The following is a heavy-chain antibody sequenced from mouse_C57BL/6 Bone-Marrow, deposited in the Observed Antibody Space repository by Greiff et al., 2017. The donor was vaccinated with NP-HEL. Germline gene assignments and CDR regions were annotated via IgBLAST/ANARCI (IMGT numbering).Heavy chain of an antibody. CDR3: ARWYGFAY. CDR2: IYPRSGNT. V-gene: IGHV1-81*01. Sequence: QVQLKESGAELARPGASVKLSCKASGYTFTSYGISWVKQRTGQGLEWIGEIYPRSGNTYYNEKFKGKATLTADKSSSTAYMELRSLTSEDSAVYFCARWYGFAYWGQGTLVTVSA. J-gene: IGHJ3*01. CDR1: GYTFTSYG. D-gene: IGHD1-1*02.